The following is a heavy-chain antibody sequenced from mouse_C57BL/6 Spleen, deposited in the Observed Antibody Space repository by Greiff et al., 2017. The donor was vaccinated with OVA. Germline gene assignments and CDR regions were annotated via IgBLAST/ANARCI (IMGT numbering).Heavy chain of an antibody. D-gene: IGHD2-4*01. CDR2: IYPSDSET. V-gene: IGHV1-61*01. CDR1: GYTFTSYW. Sequence: QVQLQQSGAELVRPGSSVKLSCKASGYTFTSYWMDWVKQRPGQGLEWIGNIYPSDSETHYNQKFKDKATLTVDKSSSTAYMQLSSLTSEDSAVYYCARRDYGGFAYWGQGTLVTVSA. CDR3: ARRDYGGFAY. J-gene: IGHJ3*01.